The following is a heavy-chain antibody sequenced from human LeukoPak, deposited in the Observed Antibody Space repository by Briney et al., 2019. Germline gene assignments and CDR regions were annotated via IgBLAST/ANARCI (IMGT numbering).Heavy chain of an antibody. CDR3: ARWGYTYGPFDY. CDR2: IYYSGST. D-gene: IGHD5-18*01. CDR1: GGSINNYY. Sequence: SETLSLTCTVSGGSINNYYWSWIRQPPGKGLEWVGYIYYSGSTNYNPSLRSRVTISVDTSKNQFSLKLSSVTAADTAEYYCARWGYTYGPFDYWGQGTLVTVSS. V-gene: IGHV4-59*08. J-gene: IGHJ4*02.